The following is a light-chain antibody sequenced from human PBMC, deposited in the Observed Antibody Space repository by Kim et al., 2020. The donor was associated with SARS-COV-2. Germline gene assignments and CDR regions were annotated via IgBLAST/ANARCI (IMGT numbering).Light chain of an antibody. CDR2: EGS. CDR1: SSGVGGCNK. CDR3: SSCAGSNKFGV. Sequence: SVPISRTHTSSGVGGCNKFPCYQQHPGEAPKPMIYEGSKRPAGGPDRCSGSKSGNTAARTVSGLQAEEEADYYCSSCAGSNKFGVFGGGTQLTVL. J-gene: IGLJ2*01. V-gene: IGLV2-8*01.